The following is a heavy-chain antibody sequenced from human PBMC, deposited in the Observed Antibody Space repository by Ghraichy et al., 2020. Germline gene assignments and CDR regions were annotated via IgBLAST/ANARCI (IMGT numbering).Heavy chain of an antibody. CDR3: ARHFSHSGGATKMDY. CDR1: GFTVSSNY. V-gene: IGHV3-53*01. CDR2: IYSGGST. D-gene: IGHD1-26*01. Sequence: GGSLRLSCAASGFTVSSNYMSWVRQAPGKGLEWVSVIYSGGSTYYADSVKGRFTISRDNSKNTLYLQMNSLRAEDTAVYYCARHFSHSGGATKMDYWGQGTLVTVSS. J-gene: IGHJ4*02.